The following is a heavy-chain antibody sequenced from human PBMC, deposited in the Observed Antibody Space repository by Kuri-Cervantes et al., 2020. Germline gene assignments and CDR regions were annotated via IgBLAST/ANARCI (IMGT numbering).Heavy chain of an antibody. CDR1: GFTYDDYG. D-gene: IGHD3-16*01. Sequence: GGSLRLSCAVSGFTYDDYGMSWVRQAPGKGLEWVSSISSSSSYIYYADSVKGRFTISRDNAKNSLYLQMNRLRAEDTAVYYCARDSLGDDDWYFDLWGRGTLVTVSS. J-gene: IGHJ2*01. CDR2: ISSSSSYI. V-gene: IGHV3-21*03. CDR3: ARDSLGDDDWYFDL.